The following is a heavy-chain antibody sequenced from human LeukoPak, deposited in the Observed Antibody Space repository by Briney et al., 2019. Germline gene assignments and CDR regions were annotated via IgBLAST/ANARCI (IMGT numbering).Heavy chain of an antibody. CDR1: GFTFSDYG. CDR3: AKDLDSGDFPAGGFDL. Sequence: PGGSLRLSCATSGFTFSDYGMHWVRQAPGKGLEWVAFIRSDENNKYYADSVKGRFTISSDNSNNTLYLQMNSLRPEDTAVYYCAKDLDSGDFPAGGFDLWGRGTLVTVSS. V-gene: IGHV3-30*02. CDR2: IRSDENNK. D-gene: IGHD4-17*01. J-gene: IGHJ2*01.